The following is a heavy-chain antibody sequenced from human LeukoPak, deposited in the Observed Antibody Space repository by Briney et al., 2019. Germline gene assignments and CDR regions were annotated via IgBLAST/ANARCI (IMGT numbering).Heavy chain of an antibody. CDR2: LSGSGGRT. CDR3: AKSRGKMATMADY. J-gene: IGHJ4*02. V-gene: IGHV3-23*01. Sequence: GGSLRLSCAASGFTFSTYVMSWVRQAPGKGLEWVSTLSGSGGRTYYADSVKGRFTISRDDSMNTLYLQMNSLRAEDTAVYYCAKSRGKMATMADYWGQGTLVTVSS. CDR1: GFTFSTYV. D-gene: IGHD5-24*01.